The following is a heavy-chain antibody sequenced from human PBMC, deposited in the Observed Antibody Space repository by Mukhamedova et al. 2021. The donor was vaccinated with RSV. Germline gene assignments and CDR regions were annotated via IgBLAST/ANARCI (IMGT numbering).Heavy chain of an antibody. Sequence: GLEWVSSINWNSGSIAYADSVKGRFTISRDNAKNSLYLLMNSLRAEDMALYYCAKDATSSPYYYYMDVWGKGTTVTVSS. CDR3: AKDATSSPYYYYMDV. V-gene: IGHV3-9*03. D-gene: IGHD5-24*01. J-gene: IGHJ6*03. CDR2: INWNSGSI.